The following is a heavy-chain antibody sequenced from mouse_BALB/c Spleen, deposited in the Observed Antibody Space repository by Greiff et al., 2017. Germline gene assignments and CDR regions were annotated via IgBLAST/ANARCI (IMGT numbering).Heavy chain of an antibody. CDR1: GYSITSDYA. J-gene: IGHJ3*01. Sequence: EVKVEESGPGLVKPSQSLSLTCTVTGYSITSDYAWNWIRQFPGNKLEWMGYISYSGSTSYNPSLKSRISITRDTSKNQFFLQLNSVTTEDTATYYCARGDGSSYFWFAYWGQGTLVTVSA. CDR3: ARGDGSSYFWFAY. V-gene: IGHV3-2*02. CDR2: ISYSGST. D-gene: IGHD1-1*01.